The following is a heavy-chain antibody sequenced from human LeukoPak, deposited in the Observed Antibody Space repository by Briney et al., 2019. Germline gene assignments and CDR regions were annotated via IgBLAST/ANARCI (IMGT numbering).Heavy chain of an antibody. CDR1: GYTFTDYY. CDR2: INPNSGGT. J-gene: IGHJ4*02. CDR3: ARELPRWYFDY. Sequence: ASVKVSCKASGYTFTDYYMHWVRLAPGQGHEWMGWINPNSGGTNYAQKFQGRVTMTRDTSISTAYMELSRLRSDDTAVYYCARELPRWYFDYWGQGTLVTVSS. D-gene: IGHD2-15*01. V-gene: IGHV1-2*02.